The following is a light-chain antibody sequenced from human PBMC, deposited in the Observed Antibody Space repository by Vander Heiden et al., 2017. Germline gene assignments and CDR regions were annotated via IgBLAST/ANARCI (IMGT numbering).Light chain of an antibody. Sequence: EIVMTQSPATLSVSPGDRVTLSCRASQSISSHLAWYQQKPGQAPRLLIYGAFIRASGIPTSFSGGGSGTYFTLTINTLQSEDFAVYYCQQYDNWPLTFGGGTKVEIK. CDR2: GAF. CDR1: QSISSH. J-gene: IGKJ4*01. V-gene: IGKV3-15*01. CDR3: QQYDNWPLT.